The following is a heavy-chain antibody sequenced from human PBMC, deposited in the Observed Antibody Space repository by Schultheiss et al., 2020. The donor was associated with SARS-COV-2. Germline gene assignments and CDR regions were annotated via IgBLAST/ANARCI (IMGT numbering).Heavy chain of an antibody. Sequence: ETLSLTCTVSGDSINTYYWSWIRQPPGKGLEWIGYIYYSGSTNYNPSLKSRVTISVDTSKNQFSLKLSSVTAADTAVYFCARSHSGSGSYYLDYWGQGTLVTVSS. D-gene: IGHD3-10*01. CDR2: IYYSGST. CDR3: ARSHSGSGSYYLDY. CDR1: GDSINTYY. J-gene: IGHJ4*02. V-gene: IGHV4-59*01.